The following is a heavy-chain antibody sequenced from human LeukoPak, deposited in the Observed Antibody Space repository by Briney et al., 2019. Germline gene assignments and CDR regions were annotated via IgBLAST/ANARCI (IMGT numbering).Heavy chain of an antibody. Sequence: PGGSLRLSCAASGFTFSSYAMHWVRQAPGKGLEWVAVISYDGSNKYYADSVKGRFTISRDNSKNTLYLQMNSLRAEDTAVYYCARDFYYDSSGYYYGYDAFDIWGQGTMVTVSS. CDR1: GFTFSSYA. CDR3: ARDFYYDSSGYYYGYDAFDI. V-gene: IGHV3-30*04. J-gene: IGHJ3*02. D-gene: IGHD3-22*01. CDR2: ISYDGSNK.